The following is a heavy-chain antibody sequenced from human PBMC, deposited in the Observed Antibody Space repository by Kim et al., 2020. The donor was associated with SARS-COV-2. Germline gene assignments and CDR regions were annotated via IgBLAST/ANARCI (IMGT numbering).Heavy chain of an antibody. CDR3: SRHSGKHGDRGFDN. Sequence: GGSLRLSCAASGFTFSASAMHWVRQASGKGLEWVGRIRSKPNNYATSYAASVTGRFTISRDDSTNTVYLQRDSLKSDDTAVYFCSRHSGKHGDRGFDNWGQETLVTVSS. J-gene: IGHJ4*02. D-gene: IGHD4-17*01. CDR1: GFTFSASA. V-gene: IGHV3-73*01. CDR2: IRSKPNNYAT.